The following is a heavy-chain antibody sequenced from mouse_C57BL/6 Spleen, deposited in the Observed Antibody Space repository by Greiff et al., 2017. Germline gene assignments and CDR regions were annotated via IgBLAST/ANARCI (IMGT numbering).Heavy chain of an antibody. Sequence: EVQLQQSGPELVKPGASVKISCKASGYTFTDYYMNWVKQSHGKSLEWIGDINPNNGGTSYNQKFKGKATLTVDTSSSTAYMELRSLTSEDSAVYYCARNNYYAMDYWGQGTSVTVSS. CDR3: ARNNYYAMDY. CDR2: INPNNGGT. V-gene: IGHV1-26*01. J-gene: IGHJ4*01. CDR1: GYTFTDYY.